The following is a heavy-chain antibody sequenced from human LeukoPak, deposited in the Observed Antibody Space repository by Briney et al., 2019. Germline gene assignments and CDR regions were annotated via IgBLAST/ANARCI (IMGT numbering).Heavy chain of an antibody. D-gene: IGHD3-22*01. CDR1: GGSISSGGYH. J-gene: IGHJ4*02. CDR2: IYYSGST. Sequence: SQTLSLTCTVSGGSISSGGYHWSWIRQHPGKGLEWIGYIYYSGSTYYNPSLKSRVTISVDTSKNQFSLKLSSVTAADTAAYYCARHHSYYYDSSWGQGTLVTVSS. V-gene: IGHV4-31*03. CDR3: ARHHSYYYDSS.